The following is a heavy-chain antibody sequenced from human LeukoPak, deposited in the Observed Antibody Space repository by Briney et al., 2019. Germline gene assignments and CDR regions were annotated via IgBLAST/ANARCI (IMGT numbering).Heavy chain of an antibody. J-gene: IGHJ4*02. CDR2: ISGSGGST. Sequence: GGSLRLSCAASGFTFSSYAMSWVRQAPGKGLEWVSAISGSGGSTYYADSVKGRFTISRDNSKNTLYLQMNSLRAEDTAVYYCSYDSSGYAAFDYWGQGTLVTVSS. D-gene: IGHD3-22*01. CDR1: GFTFSSYA. V-gene: IGHV3-23*01. CDR3: SYDSSGYAAFDY.